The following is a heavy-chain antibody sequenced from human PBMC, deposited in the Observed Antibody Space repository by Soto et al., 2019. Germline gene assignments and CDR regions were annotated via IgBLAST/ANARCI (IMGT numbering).Heavy chain of an antibody. CDR3: ARREGYYYYMDV. V-gene: IGHV4-39*01. J-gene: IGHJ6*03. CDR1: GGSISSSSYY. CDR2: IYYSGST. Sequence: QLQLQESGPGLVKPSETLSLTCTVSGGSISSSSYYWGWIRQPPGKGLEWIGSIYYSGSTYYNPSLKSRVTISVETSKNQSSLKQSSVTAADTAVYYCARREGYYYYMDVWGKGTTVTVSS.